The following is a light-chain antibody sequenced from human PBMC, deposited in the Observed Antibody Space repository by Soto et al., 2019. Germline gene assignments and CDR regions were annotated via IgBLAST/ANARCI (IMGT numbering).Light chain of an antibody. V-gene: IGLV2-14*01. J-gene: IGLJ2*01. CDR2: EVS. CDR3: SSYTAISTLDIV. CDR1: TSDVGAYNY. Sequence: QSALTQPASVSGSPGQSITISCTGTTSDVGAYNYVSWYQQHPGNAPKLIIYEVSRRPSGVSSRFSASKSDSTASLTISGLQGEDEADYYCSSYTAISTLDIVFGGGTKVTVL.